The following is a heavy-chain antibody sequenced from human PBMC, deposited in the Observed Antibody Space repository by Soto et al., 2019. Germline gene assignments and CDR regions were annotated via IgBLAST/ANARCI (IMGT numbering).Heavy chain of an antibody. CDR1: GFTFSSYA. D-gene: IGHD3-22*01. CDR2: ISDSGGST. J-gene: IGHJ3*02. Sequence: EVQLLESGGGLVPPGGSLRLSCAASGFTFSSYAMSWVRQAPGKGLEWVSSISDSGGSTYYAYSVTGRFIISRDNSKNTLYLQMNSLKDEDTAVYYCAKDGGLHYDDSSSDAFDIWGQGTMVTVSS. V-gene: IGHV3-23*01. CDR3: AKDGGLHYDDSSSDAFDI.